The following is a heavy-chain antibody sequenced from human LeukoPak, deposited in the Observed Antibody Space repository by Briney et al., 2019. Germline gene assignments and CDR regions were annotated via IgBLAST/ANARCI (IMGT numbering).Heavy chain of an antibody. D-gene: IGHD3-10*01. CDR2: IRSKGYGGTT. CDR3: TRVRSGNDFDY. J-gene: IGHJ4*02. V-gene: IGHV3-49*04. Sequence: PGGSLRLSCSASGFTFGDHAMSWVRRAPGKGLEWVGFIRSKGYGGTTEYAASVEGRFSLSRDDSKSFVYLQMSSLKTEDTAVYYCTRVRSGNDFDYWGQGTLVTVSS. CDR1: GFTFGDHA.